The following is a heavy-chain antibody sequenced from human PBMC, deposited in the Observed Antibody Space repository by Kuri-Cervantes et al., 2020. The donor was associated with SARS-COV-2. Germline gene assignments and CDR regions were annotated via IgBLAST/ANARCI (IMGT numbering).Heavy chain of an antibody. Sequence: ASVKVSCKASGYTFTSYYMHWVRQAPGQGLEWMGIINPSGGSTSYAQKFQGRVTMTRDTSTSTVYMELSSLSSEDTAVYYCARDVFPAYYYDSSGPTPGMWWGQGTLVTVSS. V-gene: IGHV1-46*01. CDR2: INPSGGST. CDR3: ARDVFPAYYYDSSGPTPGMW. D-gene: IGHD3-22*01. CDR1: GYTFTSYY. J-gene: IGHJ4*02.